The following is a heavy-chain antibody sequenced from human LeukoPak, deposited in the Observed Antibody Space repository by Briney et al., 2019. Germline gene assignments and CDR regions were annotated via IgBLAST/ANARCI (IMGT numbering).Heavy chain of an antibody. CDR3: GRIGYSSSSIDF. V-gene: IGHV3-7*01. Sequence: GSLRLPCAASGFTFSTYWMTWVRQAPGKGLEWVANMKGDGSEIHYVDSLKGRFTISRDNAKSSVYLQMNSLRAEDTAVYYCGRIGYSSSSIDFWGQGTLVTVSS. CDR2: MKGDGSEI. D-gene: IGHD6-6*01. CDR1: GFTFSTYW. J-gene: IGHJ4*02.